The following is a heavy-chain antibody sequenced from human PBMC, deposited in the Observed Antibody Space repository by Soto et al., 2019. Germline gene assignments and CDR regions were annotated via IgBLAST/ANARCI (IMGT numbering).Heavy chain of an antibody. J-gene: IGHJ3*02. CDR2: ISSNSSTI. V-gene: IGHV3-48*01. CDR1: GFTFSSYS. D-gene: IGHD4-17*01. CDR3: ASPYSGYGDYSFAFDI. Sequence: EVQLVESGGGLVQPGGSLRLSCAASGFTFSSYSMNWVRQAPGKGLEWVSYISSNSSTIYYADSVKGRFTISRDNAKNSLYLQMNSLRAEDTAVYYCASPYSGYGDYSFAFDIWGQGTMVTVSS.